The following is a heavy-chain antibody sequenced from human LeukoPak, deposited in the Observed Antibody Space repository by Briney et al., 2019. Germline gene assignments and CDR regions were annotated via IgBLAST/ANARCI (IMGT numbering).Heavy chain of an antibody. CDR2: IKQDGSEK. D-gene: IGHD3-22*01. J-gene: IGHJ4*02. CDR3: ARGKGDYDTSGSLFVF. V-gene: IGHV3-7*03. CDR1: GFTFSRYW. Sequence: GGSLSLSCAASGFTFSRYWMSWVRQAPRKGLEWVANIKQDGSEKYYVDSLKGRFTISRDNAKNSLYLQMNSLRAEDTAVYYCARGKGDYDTSGSLFVFGGQGTLVTVS.